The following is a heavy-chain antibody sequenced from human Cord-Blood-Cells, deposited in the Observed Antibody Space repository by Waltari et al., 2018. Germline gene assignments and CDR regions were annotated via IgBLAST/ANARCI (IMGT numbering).Heavy chain of an antibody. Sequence: QVQLQQWGAGRLKPSETLSLTCAVYGGSFSGYYRTWIRQPPGKGLEWIGKINHSGSTNYNPSLKSRVTISVDTSKNQFSLKLSSVTAADTAVYYCARGASGWYKDFDYWGQGTLVTVSS. CDR3: ARGASGWYKDFDY. V-gene: IGHV4-34*01. D-gene: IGHD6-19*01. CDR2: INHSGST. CDR1: GGSFSGYY. J-gene: IGHJ4*02.